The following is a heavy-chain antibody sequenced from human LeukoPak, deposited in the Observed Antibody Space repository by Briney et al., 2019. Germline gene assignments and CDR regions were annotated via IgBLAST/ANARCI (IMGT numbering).Heavy chain of an antibody. CDR2: IYTSGST. V-gene: IGHV4-61*02. D-gene: IGHD3-22*01. J-gene: IGHJ4*02. CDR1: GGSTSSGSYY. CDR3: ARYNYDKFLDY. Sequence: SETLSLTCTVSGGSTSSGSYYWSWHRQPDGTELEWIGRIYTSGSTNYNPSLKSRVTISVDTPKNQFSLKLSSVTAADTAVYYCARYNYDKFLDYWGQGTLVTVSS.